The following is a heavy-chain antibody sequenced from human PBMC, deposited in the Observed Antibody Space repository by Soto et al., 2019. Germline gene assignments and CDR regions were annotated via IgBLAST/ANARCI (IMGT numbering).Heavy chain of an antibody. J-gene: IGHJ4*01. D-gene: IGHD2-15*01. V-gene: IGHV3-23*01. CDR3: AKDLPLDDIHSYLPFDY. Sequence: PGGSLRLSWAASGFIFSSYAMIWFRQAPGKGLEWVSAISGSGGSTYYADSVKGRFTISRDNSKNTLYLQMNSLRAEDTAVYYCAKDLPLDDIHSYLPFDYWGQGTGFTVSS. CDR1: GFIFSSYA. CDR2: ISGSGGST.